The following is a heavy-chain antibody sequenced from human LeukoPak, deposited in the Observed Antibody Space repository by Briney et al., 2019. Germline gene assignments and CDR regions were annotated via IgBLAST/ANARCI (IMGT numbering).Heavy chain of an antibody. J-gene: IGHJ5*02. CDR3: ARDKIGDYDFWSGYLNWFDP. CDR2: ISAYNGNT. D-gene: IGHD3-3*01. V-gene: IGHV1-18*01. CDR1: GYTFTSYG. Sequence: GASVKVSCKASGYTFTSYGISWVRQAPGQRLEWMGWISAYNGNTNYAQKLQGRVTMTTDTSTSTAYMELRSLRSDDTAVYYCARDKIGDYDFWSGYLNWFDPWGQGTLVTVSS.